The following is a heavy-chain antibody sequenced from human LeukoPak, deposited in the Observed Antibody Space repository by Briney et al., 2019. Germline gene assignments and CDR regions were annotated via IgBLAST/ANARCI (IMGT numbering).Heavy chain of an antibody. CDR1: GYTFTNYY. CDR2: INPSDGST. CDR3: ARDCNGGNPGCPVDAFDI. J-gene: IGHJ3*02. D-gene: IGHD4-23*01. V-gene: IGHV1-46*01. Sequence: GASVKVSCKASGYTFTNYYMNCVRQAPGQGLEWMGLINPSDGSTTYAQKFQGRVTMTRDTSTTTVYMELSSLRSEDTAVYYCARDCNGGNPGCPVDAFDIWGQGTMVTVSS.